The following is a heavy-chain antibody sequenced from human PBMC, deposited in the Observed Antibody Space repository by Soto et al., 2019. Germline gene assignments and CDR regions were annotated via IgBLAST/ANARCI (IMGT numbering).Heavy chain of an antibody. V-gene: IGHV4-30-2*01. D-gene: IGHD2-15*01. CDR1: GGSISRAGYS. J-gene: IGHJ3*02. CDR2: IYHSGST. Sequence: SETLSLTCAVSGGSISRAGYSWSWIRQPPGKGLEWIGYIYHSGSTYYNPSLKSRVTISVDRSKNQFSLKLSSVTAADTAVYYCARYCSGGSCYSDDAFDIWGQGTMVTVS. CDR3: ARYCSGGSCYSDDAFDI.